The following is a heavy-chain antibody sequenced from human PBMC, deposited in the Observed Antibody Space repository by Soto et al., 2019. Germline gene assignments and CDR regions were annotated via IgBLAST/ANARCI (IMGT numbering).Heavy chain of an antibody. D-gene: IGHD6-6*01. CDR2: IGTAGDT. CDR3: ARGKIAARHYYYYGMDV. J-gene: IGHJ6*02. Sequence: PGGSLRLSCAASGFTFSSYDMHWVRQATGKGLEWVSAIGTAGDTYYPGSVKGRFTISRENAKNSLYLQMNSLRAGDTAVYYCARGKIAARHYYYYGMDVWGQGTTVTVSS. V-gene: IGHV3-13*01. CDR1: GFTFSSYD.